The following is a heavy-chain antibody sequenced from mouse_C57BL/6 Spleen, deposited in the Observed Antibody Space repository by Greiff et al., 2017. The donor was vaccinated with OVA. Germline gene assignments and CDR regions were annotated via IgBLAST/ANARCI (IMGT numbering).Heavy chain of an antibody. V-gene: IGHV1-55*01. D-gene: IGHD1-1*01. CDR2: IYPGSGST. Sequence: VQLQQPGAELVKPGASVKMSCKASGYTFTSYWITWVKQRPGQGLEWIGDIYPGSGSTNYNEKFKSKATLTVDTSSSTAYMQLSSLTSEDSAVYSCTKSPYYYESMDYWGQGTSVTVSS. J-gene: IGHJ4*01. CDR3: TKSPYYYESMDY. CDR1: GYTFTSYW.